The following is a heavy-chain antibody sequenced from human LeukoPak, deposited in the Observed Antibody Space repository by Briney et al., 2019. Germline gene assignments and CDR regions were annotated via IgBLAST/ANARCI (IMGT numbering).Heavy chain of an antibody. J-gene: IGHJ6*02. CDR3: ARADSKWELPPGDV. CDR1: GFTFSSYG. Sequence: PGGSLRLSCAASGFTFSSYGMHWVRQAPGKGLEWVAFIRYDGSNKYYADSVKGRFTISRDNSKNSLYLQMNSLRAEDTAVYYCARADSKWELPPGDVWGQGTTVTVSS. V-gene: IGHV3-30*02. CDR2: IRYDGSNK. D-gene: IGHD1-26*01.